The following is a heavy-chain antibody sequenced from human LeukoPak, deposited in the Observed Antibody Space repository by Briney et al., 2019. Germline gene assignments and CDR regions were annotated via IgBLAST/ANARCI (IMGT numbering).Heavy chain of an antibody. CDR1: GGSIRSNY. CDR2: IDYSGSS. Sequence: SETLSLTCTVSGGSIRSNYWSWIRQPPGKGLEWIGYIDYSGSSNYNTSLKSRVTISIDTSKNQFSLKVASVTAADTAVYYCARVGFGEGSYYYTMDVWGQGTTVTVSS. V-gene: IGHV4-59*01. J-gene: IGHJ6*02. CDR3: ARVGFGEGSYYYTMDV. D-gene: IGHD3-10*01.